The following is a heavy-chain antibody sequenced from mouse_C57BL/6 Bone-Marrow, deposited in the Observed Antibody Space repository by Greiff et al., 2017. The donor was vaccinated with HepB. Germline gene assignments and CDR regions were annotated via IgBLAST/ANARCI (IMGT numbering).Heavy chain of an antibody. Sequence: VQLQQSGTVLARPGASVKMSCKTSGYTFTSYWMHWVKQRPGQGLEWIGAIYPGNSDTSYNQKFKGKAKLTAVTSASTAYMELSSLTNEDSAVYYCTWGNFNHSYAMDYWGQGTSVTVSS. V-gene: IGHV1-5*01. D-gene: IGHD6-1*01. J-gene: IGHJ4*01. CDR3: TWGNFNHSYAMDY. CDR1: GYTFTSYW. CDR2: IYPGNSDT.